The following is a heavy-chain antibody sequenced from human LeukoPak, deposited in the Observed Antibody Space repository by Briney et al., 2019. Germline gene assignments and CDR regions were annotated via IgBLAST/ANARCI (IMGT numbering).Heavy chain of an antibody. CDR1: GGSFSNYY. D-gene: IGHD1-7*01. Sequence: SETLSLTCAVYGGSFSNYYWSWIRQPPGKGLEWIGEINDSGTINYNPSLMSRVTISVDKSKNQFSLKLSSVTAADTAVYYCARRWNYGRNYYIDVWGKGATVTVSS. J-gene: IGHJ6*03. V-gene: IGHV4-34*01. CDR3: ARRWNYGRNYYIDV. CDR2: INDSGTI.